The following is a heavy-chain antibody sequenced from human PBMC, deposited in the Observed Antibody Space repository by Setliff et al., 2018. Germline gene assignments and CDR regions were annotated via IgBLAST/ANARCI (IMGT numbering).Heavy chain of an antibody. CDR1: GGSFSGHY. J-gene: IGHJ5*02. Sequence: PSETLSLTCAVYGGSFSGHYWNWIRQAPGKGLEWIGEISHRGTTSYTPSLKGRVTISVDTSKNLFSLKLSSVTAADTAVYFCARGPRFDYESPTYRRRFDPWGQGTAVTVSS. CDR3: ARGPRFDYESPTYRRRFDP. CDR2: ISHRGTT. V-gene: IGHV4-34*01. D-gene: IGHD3-22*01.